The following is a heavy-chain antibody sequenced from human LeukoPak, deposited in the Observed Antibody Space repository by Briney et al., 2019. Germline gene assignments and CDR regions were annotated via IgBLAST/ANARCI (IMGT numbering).Heavy chain of an antibody. V-gene: IGHV4-38-2*01. CDR2: IYHSGST. D-gene: IGHD3-3*01. J-gene: IGHJ4*02. Sequence: SETLSLTCAVSGYSISSGYYWGWIRQPPGKGLEWIGSIYHSGSTYYNPSLKSRVTISVDTSKNQFSLKLSSVTAADTAVYYCAGRGFWSGYSDYWGQGILVTVSS. CDR1: GYSISSGYY. CDR3: AGRGFWSGYSDY.